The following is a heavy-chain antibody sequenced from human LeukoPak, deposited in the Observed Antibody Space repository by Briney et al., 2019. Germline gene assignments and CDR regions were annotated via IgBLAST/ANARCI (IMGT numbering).Heavy chain of an antibody. Sequence: PSETLSLTCTVSGGSITSASYYWTWIRQPAGKGLEWIGRLYTNENTNYNPSLESRVSISVDTSKSQFFLKLNSVTAADTALYFFARGVVTDEYYMDVWGTGTTVTVSS. J-gene: IGHJ6*03. CDR2: LYTNENT. D-gene: IGHD2-21*01. CDR1: GGSITSASYY. V-gene: IGHV4-61*02. CDR3: ARGVVTDEYYMDV.